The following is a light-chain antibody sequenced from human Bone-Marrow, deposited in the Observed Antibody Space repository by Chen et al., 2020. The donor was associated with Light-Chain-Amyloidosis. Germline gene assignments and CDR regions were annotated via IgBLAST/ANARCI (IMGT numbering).Light chain of an antibody. CDR1: SSNIGSNT. CDR3: SSWDDRLDGWV. J-gene: IGLJ3*02. CDR2: SDD. V-gene: IGLV1-44*01. Sequence: QSALIQPPSVSGTPGQRVSISCSGSSSNIGSNTLNWYQQLPGSAPKVLIYSDDLRPSGVPDRFSGSKSGTSASRAISGLQSEDEADYYCSSWDDRLDGWVFGGGTKLAVL.